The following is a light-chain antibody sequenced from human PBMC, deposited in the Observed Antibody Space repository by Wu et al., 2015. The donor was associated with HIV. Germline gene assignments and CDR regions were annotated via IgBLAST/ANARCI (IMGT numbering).Light chain of an antibody. Sequence: IQMTQSPSSLSVSVGDRVTITCRASQGIRNDLAWYQQKPGKAPKLLIYAASSLQSGVPSRFSGSGSGTDFTLTISSLRPEDFATYYCQQSYSTPWTFGQGTKVEIK. V-gene: IGKV1-39*01. J-gene: IGKJ1*01. CDR2: AAS. CDR1: QGIRND. CDR3: QQSYSTPWT.